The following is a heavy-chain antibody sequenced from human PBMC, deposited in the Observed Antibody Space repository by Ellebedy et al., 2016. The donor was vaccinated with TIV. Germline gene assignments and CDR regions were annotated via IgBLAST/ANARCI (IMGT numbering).Heavy chain of an antibody. J-gene: IGHJ5*02. D-gene: IGHD3-9*01. Sequence: GGSLRLSXAASGFTFSSYPMHWVRQAPGKGLEWVAVISYDGSNKYYADSVKGRFTISRDNSKNTLYLQMNSLRAEDTAVYYCAKCTRGEILTGYYKNWFDPWGQGTLVTVSS. CDR2: ISYDGSNK. CDR1: GFTFSSYP. V-gene: IGHV3-30-3*02. CDR3: AKCTRGEILTGYYKNWFDP.